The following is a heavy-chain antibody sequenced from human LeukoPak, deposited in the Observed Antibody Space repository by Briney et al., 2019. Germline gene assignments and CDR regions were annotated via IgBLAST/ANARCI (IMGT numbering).Heavy chain of an antibody. CDR2: IIPIFGTA. Sequence: SVKVSGKASGGTFSSYAISWVRQAPGQGLEWMGGIIPIFGTANYAQKFQGRVTITADKSTSTAYMELSSLRSEDTAVYYCTLGAPYYYYGMDVWGKGTTVTVSS. D-gene: IGHD3-16*01. CDR1: GGTFSSYA. CDR3: TLGAPYYYYGMDV. V-gene: IGHV1-69*06. J-gene: IGHJ6*04.